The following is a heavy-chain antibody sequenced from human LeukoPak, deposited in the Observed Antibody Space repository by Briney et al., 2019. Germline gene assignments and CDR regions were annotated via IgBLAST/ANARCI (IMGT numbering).Heavy chain of an antibody. J-gene: IGHJ4*02. CDR3: ARSTSYVYFDY. V-gene: IGHV4-59*11. CDR1: GGSISSHY. CDR2: IYYSGST. Sequence: SQTLSLTCTVSGGSISSHYWSWIRQPPGKGLEWIGYIYYSGSTNYNPSLKSRVTISVDTSKNQFSLKLSSVTAADTAVYYCARSTSYVYFDYWGQGTLLTVSS. D-gene: IGHD5/OR15-5a*01.